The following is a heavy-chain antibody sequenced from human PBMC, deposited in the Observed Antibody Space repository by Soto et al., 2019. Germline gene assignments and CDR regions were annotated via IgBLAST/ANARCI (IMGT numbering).Heavy chain of an antibody. CDR2: SNHSGST. J-gene: IGHJ6*02. V-gene: IGHV4-34*01. Sequence: PSETLSLTCAVYGGSFSGYYWSWIRQPPWKGLEWIGESNHSGSTNYNPSLKSRVTISVDTYKNQFSLKLSSVTAADTAVYYCARYKLGYYYGMDVWGQGTTVTLSS. CDR1: GGSFSGYY. CDR3: ARYKLGYYYGMDV. D-gene: IGHD2-2*01.